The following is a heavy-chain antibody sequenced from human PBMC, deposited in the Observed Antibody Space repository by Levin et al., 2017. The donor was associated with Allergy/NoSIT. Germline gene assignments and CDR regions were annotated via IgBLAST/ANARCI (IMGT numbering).Heavy chain of an antibody. CDR1: GFTFSSSA. V-gene: IGHV3-23*01. Sequence: AGGSLRLSCAASGFTFSSSAMSWVRQAPGKGLEWVSAISSSGGSTYYADSVKGRFTISRDNSKNTLYLQMNSLRAEDTAVYYCAKVGSGSYSGWFDPWGQGTLVTVSS. J-gene: IGHJ5*02. D-gene: IGHD1-26*01. CDR3: AKVGSGSYSGWFDP. CDR2: ISSSGGST.